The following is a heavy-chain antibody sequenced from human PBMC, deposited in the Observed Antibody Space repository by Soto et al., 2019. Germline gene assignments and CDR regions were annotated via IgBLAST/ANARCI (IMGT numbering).Heavy chain of an antibody. J-gene: IGHJ4*02. CDR1: GYTFTHNL. Sequence: SGKVSCRGSGYTFTHNLNLLVRQAPGQGLEWMAIINPNGGSTNYAQKFQGRVTLARDTFTSTVYMELSSLRSEDTAIYYCARGLAAGDYWGQGTLVTVS. CDR3: ARGLAAGDY. V-gene: IGHV1-46*01. D-gene: IGHD6-13*01. CDR2: INPNGGST.